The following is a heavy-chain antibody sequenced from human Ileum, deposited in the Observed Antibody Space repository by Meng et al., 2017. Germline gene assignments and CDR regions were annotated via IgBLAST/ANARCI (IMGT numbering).Heavy chain of an antibody. CDR2: VSPTSGSL. CDR1: GFTFSVYY. V-gene: IGHV3-11*04. CDR3: ARDHGSLNWFDP. Sequence: VRLVESGGGLVQAGGSLRLSCAASGFTFSVYYMTWIRQPPGQGLEWLASVSPTSGSLYFADSVKGRFSISRDNAKNSVSLQMTRLRVEDTAVYYCARDHGSLNWFDPWGQGTLVTVSS. J-gene: IGHJ5*02. D-gene: IGHD6-25*01.